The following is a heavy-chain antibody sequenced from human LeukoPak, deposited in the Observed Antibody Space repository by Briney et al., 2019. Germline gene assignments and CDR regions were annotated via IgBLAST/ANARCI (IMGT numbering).Heavy chain of an antibody. D-gene: IGHD1-26*01. CDR1: GFTFSSYA. CDR3: AKSKVGTFRVFDC. CDR2: ISGGGGST. V-gene: IGHV3-23*01. J-gene: IGHJ4*02. Sequence: GGSLRLSCATSGFTFSSYAMSWVRQAPDKGLEWVSAISGGGGSTYYADSVKGRFTISRDNSKNTLSLQINSLRAEDTAVYYCAKSKVGTFRVFDCWGQGTLVTVSS.